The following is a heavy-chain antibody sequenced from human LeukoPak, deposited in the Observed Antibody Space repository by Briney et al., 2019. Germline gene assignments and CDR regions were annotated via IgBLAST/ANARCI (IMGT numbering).Heavy chain of an antibody. CDR3: AKESGKFDY. CDR2: ISADGGST. CDR1: GLTFHDYA. Sequence: GGSLGLSCVASGLTFHDYAMHWVRQAPGKGLEWVSLISADGGSTFYADSVRGRFSISRDNSKNSLYLQMNSLRTEDTAMYYCAKESGKFDYWGQGTLVAVSS. V-gene: IGHV3-43*02. J-gene: IGHJ4*02.